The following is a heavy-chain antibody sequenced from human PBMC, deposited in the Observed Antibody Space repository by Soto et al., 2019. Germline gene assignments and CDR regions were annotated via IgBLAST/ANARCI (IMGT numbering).Heavy chain of an antibody. V-gene: IGHV3-30-3*01. CDR2: ISDDGINK. D-gene: IGHD3-3*01. J-gene: IGHJ3*02. CDR1: GFTFSSYA. CDR3: ARVDWSAIRGAFDI. Sequence: QVQLVESGGGVVQPGRSLRLSCAASGFTFSSYAMHCVRQAPGKGLEWVAVISDDGINKYYSDSVKGRFTSARENSKNTLYLQMNSLRAEDTAVYYCARVDWSAIRGAFDIWGQGTMVTVSS.